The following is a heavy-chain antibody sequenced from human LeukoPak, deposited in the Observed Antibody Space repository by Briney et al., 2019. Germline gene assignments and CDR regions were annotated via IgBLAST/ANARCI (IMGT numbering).Heavy chain of an antibody. CDR3: ARYQLLFFPGAFDI. CDR1: GGSISSGSYD. CDR2: IYTSGST. Sequence: SQTLSLTCSVSGGSISSGSYDWSWIRQPARKGLEWIGRIYTSGSTNYNPSLKSRVTISVDTSKNQFSLKLSSVTAADTAVYYCARYQLLFFPGAFDIWGQGTMVTVSS. V-gene: IGHV4-61*02. D-gene: IGHD2-2*01. J-gene: IGHJ3*02.